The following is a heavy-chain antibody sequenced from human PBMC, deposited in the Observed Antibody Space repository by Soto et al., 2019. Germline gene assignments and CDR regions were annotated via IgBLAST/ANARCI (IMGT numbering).Heavy chain of an antibody. Sequence: XESLSLTSVASGITFRSRAMSGVRQAPGEGLEWVSIISDSGGDTKYADSVRGRFTISRDNSKNTLYLQMSSLRVEDSAVYYCARGSRESYPGSRIFDFWGRGTLVTVSS. D-gene: IGHD3-10*01. CDR2: ISDSGGDT. CDR3: ARGSRESYPGSRIFDF. CDR1: GITFRSRA. V-gene: IGHV3-23*01. J-gene: IGHJ4*02.